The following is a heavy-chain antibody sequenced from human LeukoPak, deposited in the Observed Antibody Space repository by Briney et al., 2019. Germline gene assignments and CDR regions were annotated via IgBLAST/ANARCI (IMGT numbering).Heavy chain of an antibody. D-gene: IGHD3-3*01. CDR3: ASLLPNYYDFWSGSFDY. V-gene: IGHV4-59*08. Sequence: SETLSLTCTVSGGSISSYYWSWIRQPPGKGLEWIGYIYYSGSTNYNPSLKSRVTISVDTSKYQFSLKLSSVTAADTAVYYCASLLPNYYDFWSGSFDYWGQGTLVTVSS. CDR2: IYYSGST. J-gene: IGHJ4*02. CDR1: GGSISSYY.